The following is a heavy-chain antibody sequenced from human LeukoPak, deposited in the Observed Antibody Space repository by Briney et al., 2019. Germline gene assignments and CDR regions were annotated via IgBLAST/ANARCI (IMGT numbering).Heavy chain of an antibody. J-gene: IGHJ4*02. CDR1: GGTFSSYA. Sequence: ASVKVSCKASGGTFSSYAISWVRQAPGQGLEWMGMIYPRDGSTSYAQKFQGRVTVTRDTSTSTVHMELSGLRSEDTAVYYCARDQEGFDYWGQGTLATVSS. CDR3: ARDQEGFDY. V-gene: IGHV1-46*01. CDR2: IYPRDGST.